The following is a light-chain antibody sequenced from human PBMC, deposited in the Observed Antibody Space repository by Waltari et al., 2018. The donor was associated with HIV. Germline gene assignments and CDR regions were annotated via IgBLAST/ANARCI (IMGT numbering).Light chain of an antibody. V-gene: IGLV3-21*02. J-gene: IGLJ3*02. CDR2: DDT. CDR3: QVWDRSSDHWV. CDR1: NIVSKS. Sequence: YVLTQPPSVSVAPGQTARITCGGNNIVSKSVHWYQQKPGQAHVLVVYDDTDRPSGIPERFSGSNSGNTATLTISRVEAGDEADYYCQVWDRSSDHWVFGGGTKLTAL.